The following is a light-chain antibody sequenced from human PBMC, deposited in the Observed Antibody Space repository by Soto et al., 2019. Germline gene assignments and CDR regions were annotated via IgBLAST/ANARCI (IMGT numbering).Light chain of an antibody. CDR2: KSS. CDR1: QSISDW. J-gene: IGKJ4*01. Sequence: DIQMTQSPSTLSASVGDRVTITCRASQSISDWLAWYQQKPGKAPNLLIYKSSSLQSGIPSRFSGSGSGTEFTLTISSLQPDDFATYYCQQYSSYPLTVGGGTKVEIK. CDR3: QQYSSYPLT. V-gene: IGKV1-5*03.